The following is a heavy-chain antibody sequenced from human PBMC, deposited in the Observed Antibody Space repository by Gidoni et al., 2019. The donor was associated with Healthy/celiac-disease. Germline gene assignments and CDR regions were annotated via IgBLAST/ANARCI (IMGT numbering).Heavy chain of an antibody. Sequence: QLQLQESGPGLVKPSETLSLTCTVSGGPISSSRYYWGWIRQPPGKGLEWIGSIYYSGSPYYNPSLKSRVTISVDTSKTQFSLKLSSVTAADPAVYSCARPLPGGYYGMDVWGQGTTVTVSS. CDR1: GGPISSSRYY. V-gene: IGHV4-39*01. CDR2: IYYSGSP. J-gene: IGHJ6*02. CDR3: ARPLPGGYYGMDV.